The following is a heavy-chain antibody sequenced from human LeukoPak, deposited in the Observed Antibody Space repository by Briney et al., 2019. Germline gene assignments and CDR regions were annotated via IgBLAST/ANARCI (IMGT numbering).Heavy chain of an antibody. V-gene: IGHV4-4*02. CDR1: GGSISRNNW. D-gene: IGHD1-1*01. J-gene: IGHJ4*02. Sequence: SETLSLTCAVSGGSISRNNWWGWVRQPPGKGLEWIGEIYHSGSPNYNPSLKSRVTISVDKSRNHFSLNLSSVTAADTAVYYCARVNINNWHSCDYWGQGTLVTVSS. CDR2: IYHSGSP. CDR3: ARVNINNWHSCDY.